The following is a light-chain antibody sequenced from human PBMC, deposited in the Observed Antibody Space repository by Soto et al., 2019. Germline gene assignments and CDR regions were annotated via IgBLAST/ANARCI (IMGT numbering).Light chain of an antibody. CDR2: EVT. CDR1: SSEVGGYNY. Sequence: QSALTQPPSASGSPGQSVTISCTGTSSEVGGYNYVSWYQQHPGKAPKLMIYEVTKRPSGVPDRFSGSKSGNTASLTVSGLQAEDEADYYCSSYAGSNFVVFGGGTKLT. V-gene: IGLV2-8*01. CDR3: SSYAGSNFVV. J-gene: IGLJ2*01.